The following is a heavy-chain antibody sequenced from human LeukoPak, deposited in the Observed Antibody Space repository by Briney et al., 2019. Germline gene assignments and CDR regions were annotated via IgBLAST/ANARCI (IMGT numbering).Heavy chain of an antibody. CDR2: IGAPRGTI. D-gene: IGHD5-12*01. J-gene: IGHJ4*02. CDR1: GFTFRVYS. CDR3: TRVYSCYYLPESLANYYFDY. Sequence: GGSLRLSCVASGFTFRVYSLAWVRQAPGMGLEGVSTIGAPRGTIVSNEDAVRGRFTISRDNSVNTLYLQMSSLKTEDTAVYYCTRVYSCYYLPESLANYYFDYWGQGTLVTVSS. V-gene: IGHV3-23*01.